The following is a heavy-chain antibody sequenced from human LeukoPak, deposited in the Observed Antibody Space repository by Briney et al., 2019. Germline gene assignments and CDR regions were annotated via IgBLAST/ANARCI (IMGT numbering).Heavy chain of an antibody. CDR1: GFTFSRYW. D-gene: IGHD6-19*01. CDR2: ISSDGSSI. V-gene: IGHV3-74*01. J-gene: IGHJ4*02. CDR3: ARDRGGSGPTTTDY. Sequence: GGSLRLSCAASGFTFSRYWMHWVRQAPGKGLVWVSRISSDGSSIIYADSVKGRFTISRDNAKNTLYLQMNSLRAEDTAVYYCARDRGGSGPTTTDYWGQGTLVIVTS.